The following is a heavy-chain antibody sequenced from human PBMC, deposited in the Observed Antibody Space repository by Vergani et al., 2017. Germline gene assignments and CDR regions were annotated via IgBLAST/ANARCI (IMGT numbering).Heavy chain of an antibody. CDR2: IWYDGSNK. CDR1: GGSFSGYY. D-gene: IGHD6-19*01. J-gene: IGHJ4*02. Sequence: QVQLQQWGAGLLKPSETLSLTCAVYGGSFSGYYWSWIRQAPGKGLEWVAVIWYDGSNKYYADSVKGRFTISRDNSKNTLYLQMNSLRAEDTAVYYCAKERIAVADLDYWGQGTLVTVSS. V-gene: IGHV3-33*06. CDR3: AKERIAVADLDY.